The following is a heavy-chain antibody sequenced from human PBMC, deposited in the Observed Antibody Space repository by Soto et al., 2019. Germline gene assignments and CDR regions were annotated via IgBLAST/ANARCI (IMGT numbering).Heavy chain of an antibody. D-gene: IGHD6-19*01. CDR1: GGTFSSYA. J-gene: IGHJ5*02. Sequence: SVKVSCKASGGTFSSYAISWVRQAPGQGLEWMGGIIPIFGTANYAQKFQGRVTITADESTSTAYMELRSLRSDDTAVYYCARIGYSSGWYWFDPWGQGTLVTVSS. CDR3: ARIGYSSGWYWFDP. V-gene: IGHV1-69*13. CDR2: IIPIFGTA.